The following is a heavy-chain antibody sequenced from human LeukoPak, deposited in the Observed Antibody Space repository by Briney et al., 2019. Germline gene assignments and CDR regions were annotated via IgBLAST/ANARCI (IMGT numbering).Heavy chain of an antibody. CDR3: TTPDSRGSGSKWSLNH. V-gene: IGHV3-15*01. Sequence: GGSLRLSCAAAGVTFNEIWMTWVRQAPGKGLEWVGRVKSKNDGGTIDYAAAVKDRFIISRDDSKNMLYLQMKGQKTEDTAMYYCTTPDSRGSGSKWSLNHWGQGTQVTVSS. D-gene: IGHD3-22*01. J-gene: IGHJ4*02. CDR2: VKSKNDGGTI. CDR1: GVTFNEIW.